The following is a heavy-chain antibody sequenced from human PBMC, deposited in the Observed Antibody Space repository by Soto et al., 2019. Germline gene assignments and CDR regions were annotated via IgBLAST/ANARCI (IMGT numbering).Heavy chain of an antibody. CDR3: ARAMMNPHLAAAGTSLFDY. Sequence: PSETLSLTCPVSGGSLSSGVYYWSWIRQHPGKGLEWIGYIYYSGSTYYNPSLKSRVTISVDTSKNQFSLKLSSVTAADTAVYYCARAMMNPHLAAAGTSLFDYWGQGTLVTVSS. J-gene: IGHJ4*02. CDR2: IYYSGST. D-gene: IGHD6-13*01. CDR1: GGSLSSGVYY. V-gene: IGHV4-31*03.